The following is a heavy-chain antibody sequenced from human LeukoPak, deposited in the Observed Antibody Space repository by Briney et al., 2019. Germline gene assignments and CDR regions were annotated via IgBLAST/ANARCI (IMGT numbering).Heavy chain of an antibody. CDR1: GYTFTTFG. CDR2: INTYSGSK. D-gene: IGHD3-10*01. V-gene: IGHV1-18*01. CDR3: ARAIMVRGDFYGVDV. Sequence: ASAKVSCKASGYTFTTFGISWVRQAPGQGLEWMGWINTYSGSKNYAQSFQGRVIMSTDTSTTTAYMDLRSLRSDDTAVYYCARAIMVRGDFYGVDVWGQGTTVTVSS. J-gene: IGHJ6*02.